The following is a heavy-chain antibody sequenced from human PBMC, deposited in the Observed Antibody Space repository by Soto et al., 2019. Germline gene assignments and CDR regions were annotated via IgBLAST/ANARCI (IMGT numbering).Heavy chain of an antibody. CDR3: ARRGGGQQTDYFDY. CDR2: IYWDDDK. Sequence: QITLKESGPTLVKPTQTLTLTCTFSGFSLSTSGVGVGWIRQPPGKALEWLALIYWDDDKRYSPSLKNRLTIPKDTSKNQVVVTMTNMDPVDTATYYCARRGGGQQTDYFDYWGQGTLVTVSS. J-gene: IGHJ4*02. D-gene: IGHD6-13*01. V-gene: IGHV2-5*02. CDR1: GFSLSTSGVG.